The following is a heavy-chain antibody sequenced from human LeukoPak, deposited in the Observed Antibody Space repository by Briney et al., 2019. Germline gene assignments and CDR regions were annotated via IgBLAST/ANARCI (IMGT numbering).Heavy chain of an antibody. J-gene: IGHJ4*02. CDR1: GGTFSSYA. CDR2: IIPIFGTA. V-gene: IGHV1-69*13. Sequence: SVKVSCKASGGTFSSYAISWVRQAPGQGLEWMGGIIPIFGTANYAQKFQGRVTITADESTSTAYMELNSLRGEDTAVYYCATSTSGTTDLGGYWGQGTQVTVSS. CDR3: ATSTSGTTDLGGY. D-gene: IGHD1-1*01.